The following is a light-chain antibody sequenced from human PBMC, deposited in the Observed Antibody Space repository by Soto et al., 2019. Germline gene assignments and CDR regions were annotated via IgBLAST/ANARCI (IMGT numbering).Light chain of an antibody. J-gene: IGKJ4*01. V-gene: IGKV4-1*01. CDR3: QEYYSTPLT. CDR2: WAS. Sequence: DIVMTQSPDSLAVSLGERATINCKSSQSVLYSSNNKNYLAWYQQKPGQPPKLLIYWASTRESGVPDRFSGSGSWTDFTKTISSLQAEGVAVYYSQEYYSTPLTFGGGTRLEIK. CDR1: QSVLYSSNNKNY.